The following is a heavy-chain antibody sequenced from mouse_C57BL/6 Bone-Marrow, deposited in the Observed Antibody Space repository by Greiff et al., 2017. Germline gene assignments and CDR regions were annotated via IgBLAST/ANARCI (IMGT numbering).Heavy chain of an antibody. CDR2: IHPNSGST. CDR1: GYTFTSYW. Sequence: VQLQQPGAELVKPGASVKLSCKASGYTFTSYWMHWVKQRPVQGLEWIGMIHPNSGSTNYNETFKSKATLTVYKHSRTAYMPISSLPSEDSAVYYCARGLWFFDYWGQGTTLTVSS. J-gene: IGHJ2*01. D-gene: IGHD2-2*01. V-gene: IGHV1-64*01. CDR3: ARGLWFFDY.